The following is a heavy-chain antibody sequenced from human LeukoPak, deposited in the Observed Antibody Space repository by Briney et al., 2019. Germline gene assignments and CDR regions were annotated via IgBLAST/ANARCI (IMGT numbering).Heavy chain of an antibody. D-gene: IGHD6-13*01. CDR1: GFTFSSYE. V-gene: IGHV3-48*03. CDR2: ISSSGSTI. CDR3: ARLTSSSWFDP. J-gene: IGHJ5*02. Sequence: GGSLRLSCAASGFTFSSYEMNWVRQAPGKGLEWVSYISSSGSTIYYADSVKGRFTISRDNAKNSLYLQMNSLRAEDTAVYYCARLTSSSWFDPWGQGILVTVSS.